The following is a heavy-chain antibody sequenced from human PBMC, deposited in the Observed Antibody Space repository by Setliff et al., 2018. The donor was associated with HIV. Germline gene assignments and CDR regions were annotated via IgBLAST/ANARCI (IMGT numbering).Heavy chain of an antibody. Sequence: GESLKISCKTSGYEFYGWWIGWVRQKPGKGLEWMGIIYPDDSNTRYSPSFRGQVTISADMSISTAYLQWSSLLASDTAMYYCVRYSASSYKSNWFDPWGQGTRVTVSS. D-gene: IGHD4-4*01. CDR3: VRYSASSYKSNWFDP. J-gene: IGHJ5*02. CDR1: GYEFYGWW. V-gene: IGHV5-51*01. CDR2: IYPDDSNT.